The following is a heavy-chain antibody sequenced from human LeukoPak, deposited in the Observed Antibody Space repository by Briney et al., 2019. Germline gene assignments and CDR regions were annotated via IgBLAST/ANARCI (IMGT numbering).Heavy chain of an antibody. Sequence: KPVALLRFSCAASGFTFNSYSMKWVRQAPGKGLEWVSSISSSSSYIYYADSVKGRFTISRNNAKSPLYLQMNSLRAEATAVYYCASGGYYWGQGTLVTVRS. CDR2: ISSSSSYI. D-gene: IGHD6-25*01. V-gene: IGHV3-21*01. J-gene: IGHJ4*02. CDR3: ASGGYY. CDR1: GFTFNSYS.